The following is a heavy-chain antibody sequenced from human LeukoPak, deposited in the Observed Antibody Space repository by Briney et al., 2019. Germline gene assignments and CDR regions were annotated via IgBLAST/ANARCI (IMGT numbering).Heavy chain of an antibody. V-gene: IGHV1-18*01. CDR3: ARAQLYGGNGGWSDY. Sequence: GASVKVSCTASGYTFTSYGISWVRQAPGQGPEWMGWISAYNGNTNYAQKLQGRVTMTTDTSTSTAYMELRSLRSDDTAVYYCARAQLYGGNGGWSDYWGQGTLVTVSS. J-gene: IGHJ4*02. CDR2: ISAYNGNT. CDR1: GYTFTSYG. D-gene: IGHD4-23*01.